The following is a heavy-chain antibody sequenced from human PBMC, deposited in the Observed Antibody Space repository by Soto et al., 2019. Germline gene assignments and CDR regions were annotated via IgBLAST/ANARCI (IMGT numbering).Heavy chain of an antibody. V-gene: IGHV1-2*04. CDR3: ARALGYCSGGSCPNYYYYGMDV. J-gene: IGHJ6*02. CDR2: INPNSGGT. Sequence: ASVKVSCKASGYTFTGYYMHWVRQAPGQGLEWMGWINPNSGGTNYAQKFRGWVTMTRDTSISTAYMELSRLRSDDTAVYYCARALGYCSGGSCPNYYYYGMDVWGQGTTVTVSS. D-gene: IGHD2-15*01. CDR1: GYTFTGYY.